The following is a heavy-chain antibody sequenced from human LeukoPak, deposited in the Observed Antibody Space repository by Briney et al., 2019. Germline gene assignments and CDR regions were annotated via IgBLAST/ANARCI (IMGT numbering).Heavy chain of an antibody. CDR1: GFTVSSNS. D-gene: IGHD3-10*01. V-gene: IGHV3-66*03. Sequence: GGSLRLSCTVSGFTVSSNSMSWVRQAPGKGLEWVSFIYSDNTHYSDSVKGRFTISRDNSKNTLHLQMNSLRAEDTAVYYCAKVGDQWDFDYWGQGTLVTVSS. CDR2: IYSDNT. J-gene: IGHJ4*02. CDR3: AKVGDQWDFDY.